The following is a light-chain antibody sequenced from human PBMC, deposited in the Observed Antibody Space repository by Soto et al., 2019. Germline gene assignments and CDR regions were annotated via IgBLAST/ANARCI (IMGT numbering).Light chain of an antibody. CDR2: DYN. V-gene: IGLV1-51*02. CDR1: SSNIGNKY. Sequence: QSALTQPPSVSAAPGQKVTISCFGSSSNIGNKYVSWYQQFPVTAPTLLIYDYNKRTSGIPHRFSGAKSGTSATLGITVLKTGDDADYYFGTFDFRLNVRMFGGGTQLTVL. J-gene: IGLJ3*02. CDR3: GTFDFRLNVRM.